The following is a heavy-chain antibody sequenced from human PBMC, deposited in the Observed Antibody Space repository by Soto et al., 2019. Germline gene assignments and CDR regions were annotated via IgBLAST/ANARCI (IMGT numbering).Heavy chain of an antibody. D-gene: IGHD3-22*01. Sequence: PGESLKISCKGSGYSFTSYWISWVHQMPGKGLEWMGRIDPSDSYTNYSPSFQGHVTISADKSISTAYLQWSSLKASDTAMYYCARLDSGYPNSDAFDIWGQGTMVTVSS. CDR1: GYSFTSYW. CDR3: ARLDSGYPNSDAFDI. CDR2: IDPSDSYT. J-gene: IGHJ3*02. V-gene: IGHV5-10-1*01.